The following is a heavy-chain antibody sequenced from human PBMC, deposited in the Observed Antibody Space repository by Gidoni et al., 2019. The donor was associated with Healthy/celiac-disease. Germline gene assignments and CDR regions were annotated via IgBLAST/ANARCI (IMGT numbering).Heavy chain of an antibody. V-gene: IGHV5-10-1*01. CDR3: ARRNRDGYTQGDY. Sequence: EVQLVQSGAEVKKPGESLRISCKGSGYSFTSYWISWVRQMPGKGLEWMGRIEPSDSYTNYSPSLQGHVTISADKSISTAYLQWSSLKASDTAMYYGARRNRDGYTQGDYWGQGTLVTVSS. D-gene: IGHD5-12*01. J-gene: IGHJ4*02. CDR1: GYSFTSYW. CDR2: IEPSDSYT.